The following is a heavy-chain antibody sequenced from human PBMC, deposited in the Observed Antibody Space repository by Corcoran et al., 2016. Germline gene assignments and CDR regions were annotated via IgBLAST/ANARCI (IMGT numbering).Heavy chain of an antibody. D-gene: IGHD3-16*01. Sequence: EVQLVESGGGLVQPGGSLRLSCVASGFTFGSYWMAWVRQAPGKGLEWVATIKEDGTERYYVDSVKGRFTISRDSAKESMFLQMNRLRAEDTAVYYCARDPLRRYDYWGQGILVIVSS. CDR2: IKEDGTER. CDR1: GFTFGSYW. V-gene: IGHV3-7*01. J-gene: IGHJ4*02. CDR3: ARDPLRRYDY.